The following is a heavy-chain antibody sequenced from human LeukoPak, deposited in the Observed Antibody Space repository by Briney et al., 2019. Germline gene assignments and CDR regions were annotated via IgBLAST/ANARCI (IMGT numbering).Heavy chain of an antibody. J-gene: IGHJ4*02. Sequence: KSSETLSLTCTVSGGSVSSYYWNWIRQPAGKGLEWIGHIYIRGATNYNPSVKSRVTMSVDTSKKQFSLKVSSVTAADTAVYYCARGHNSGWRNFDYWGQGTLVTVSS. V-gene: IGHV4-4*07. CDR1: GGSVSSYY. D-gene: IGHD6-19*01. CDR2: IYIRGAT. CDR3: ARGHNSGWRNFDY.